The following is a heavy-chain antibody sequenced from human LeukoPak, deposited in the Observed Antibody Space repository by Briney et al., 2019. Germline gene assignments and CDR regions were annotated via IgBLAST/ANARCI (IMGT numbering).Heavy chain of an antibody. CDR3: AREGRILRFLDLTAHRGWLDP. V-gene: IGHV1-2*06. Sequence: ASVKVSCKASGYTFTGYYMHWVRQAPGQGLEWMGRINPNSGGTNYAQKFQGRVTMTRDTSISTAYMELSRLRSDDTAVYYCAREGRILRFLDLTAHRGWLDPWGQGTLVTVSS. J-gene: IGHJ5*02. CDR1: GYTFTGYY. D-gene: IGHD3-3*01. CDR2: INPNSGGT.